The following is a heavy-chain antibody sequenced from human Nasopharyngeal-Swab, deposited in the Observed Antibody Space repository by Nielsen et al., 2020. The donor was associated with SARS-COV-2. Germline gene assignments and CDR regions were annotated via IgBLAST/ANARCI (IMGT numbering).Heavy chain of an antibody. CDR2: INHSGSA. D-gene: IGHD3-3*01. V-gene: IGHV4-34*01. J-gene: IGHJ5*02. CDR3: AKYAHYDFLSGYHLGWFDP. Sequence: WIRQPPGKGLEWIGEINHSGSANYNPSLKSRVTISVGTSKNQFSLKLSSVTAADTAVYYCAKYAHYDFLSGYHLGWFDPWGQGTLVTVSS.